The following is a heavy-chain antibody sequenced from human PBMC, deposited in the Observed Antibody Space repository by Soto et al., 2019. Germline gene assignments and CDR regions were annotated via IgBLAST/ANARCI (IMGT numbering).Heavy chain of an antibody. Sequence: QVQLVQSGAEVKKPGSSVKVSCKASGGTFSSYAISWVRQAPGQGLEWMGGIIPIFGTANYAQKFQGRVTITADESTSTAYMELSSLRSEDTAVYYCARGREGGFTYYYDRSGYSAYYFDYWGQGTLVTVSS. CDR3: ARGREGGFTYYYDRSGYSAYYFDY. CDR1: GGTFSSYA. J-gene: IGHJ4*02. V-gene: IGHV1-69*01. CDR2: IIPIFGTA. D-gene: IGHD3-22*01.